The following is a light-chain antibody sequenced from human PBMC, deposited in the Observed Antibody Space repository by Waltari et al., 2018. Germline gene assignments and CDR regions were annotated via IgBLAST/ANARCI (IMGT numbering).Light chain of an antibody. CDR3: AAWDDSLSVPYV. V-gene: IGLV1-47*01. Sequence: QSVLTQPPSASGTPGQRVTISCSGSSSNIGSNYVYWYQQLPGPAPKLLIYRNNQPPSGVPDRFSGSKSGTSASLAISGLRSEDEADYYCAAWDDSLSVPYVFGTGTKVTVL. CDR2: RNN. CDR1: SSNIGSNY. J-gene: IGLJ1*01.